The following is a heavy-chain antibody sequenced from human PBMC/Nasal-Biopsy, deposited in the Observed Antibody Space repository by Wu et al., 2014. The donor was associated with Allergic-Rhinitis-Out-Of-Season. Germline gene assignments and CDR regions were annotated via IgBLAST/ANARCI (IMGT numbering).Heavy chain of an antibody. CDR1: GFTFSTYA. CDR2: ITAVGATT. V-gene: IGHV3-23*01. Sequence: SCAASGFTFSTYAMSWVRQAPGKGLEWVSLITAVGATTHYADPVKGRFTISRDNSDNKLYLQMNSLRAEDTALYFCVRDYGGHMGADSFDIWGQGTMVTVSS. CDR3: VRDYGGHMGADSFDI. D-gene: IGHD4-23*01. J-gene: IGHJ3*02.